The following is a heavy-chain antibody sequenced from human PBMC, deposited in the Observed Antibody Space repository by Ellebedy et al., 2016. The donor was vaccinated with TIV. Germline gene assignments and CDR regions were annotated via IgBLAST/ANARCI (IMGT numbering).Heavy chain of an antibody. J-gene: IGHJ4*02. CDR1: GFTFNNFA. Sequence: PGGSLRLSCAASGFTFNNFAMHWVRQAPGKGLEWVAVVSYDGTKHYYADSVKGRFTISRDNSNNTVILQMNSLRTEDTAVYYCARLFRRTETSSFGGVRLTLINDYWGQGTLVTVSS. CDR2: VSYDGTKH. D-gene: IGHD3-16*01. CDR3: ARLFRRTETSSFGGVRLTLINDY. V-gene: IGHV3-30*03.